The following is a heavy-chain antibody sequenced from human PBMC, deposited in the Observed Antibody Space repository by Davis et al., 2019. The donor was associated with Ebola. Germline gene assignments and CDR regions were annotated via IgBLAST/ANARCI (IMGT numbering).Heavy chain of an antibody. CDR1: GDSVSINSGG. D-gene: IGHD5-18*01. V-gene: IGHV6-1*01. J-gene: IGHJ6*04. CDR2: TYYSSKWYN. CDR3: ARGWLRAGMDV. Sequence: HSQTLSLTCAISGDSVSINSGGWNWIRQSPSRGLEWLGRTYYSSKWYNDYALSVKSRITINPDTSKNQFSLQLNSVTPEDTALYYCARGWLRAGMDVWGEGTTVTVSS.